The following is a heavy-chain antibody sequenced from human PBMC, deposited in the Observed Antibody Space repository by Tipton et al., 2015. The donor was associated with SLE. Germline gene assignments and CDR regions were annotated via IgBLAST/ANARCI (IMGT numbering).Heavy chain of an antibody. CDR3: ARGGGSYDMNYYYAMDV. J-gene: IGHJ6*02. CDR2: ISGSDDST. D-gene: IGHD1-26*01. Sequence: SLRLSCAASGFTFSSYAMTWVRQAPGKGLEWVSTISGSDDSTYYGDSVKGRFTISRDNAKNSLYLQMNSLRAEDTAVYYCARGGGSYDMNYYYAMDVWGQGTTVTVSS. CDR1: GFTFSSYA. V-gene: IGHV3-23*01.